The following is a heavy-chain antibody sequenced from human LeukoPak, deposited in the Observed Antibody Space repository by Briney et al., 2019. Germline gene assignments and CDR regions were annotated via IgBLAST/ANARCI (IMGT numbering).Heavy chain of an antibody. D-gene: IGHD6-25*01. J-gene: IGHJ4*02. CDR1: GGSFSGYY. CDR3: ATYDQRLAFDN. Sequence: PSETLSLTCAVYGGSFSGYYWSWIRQPPGKGLEWIGEINHSGSTNYNPSLKSRVTMSIDTSKRQFSLSLSSVTAADTAVYYCATYDQRLAFDNWGQGILVTVSS. CDR2: INHSGST. V-gene: IGHV4-34*01.